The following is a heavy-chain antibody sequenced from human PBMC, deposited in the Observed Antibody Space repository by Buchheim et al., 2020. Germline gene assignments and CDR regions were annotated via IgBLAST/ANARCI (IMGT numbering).Heavy chain of an antibody. CDR2: IYHSGST. CDR3: ARGTSLGYYYDSSGYSDP. D-gene: IGHD3-22*01. Sequence: QVQLQESGPGLVKPSGTLSLTWAVSGGSISSSNWWSWVRQPPGKGLEWIGEIYHSGSTNYTQPLKSRVTISVDKSKNQFSIKLSSVTAADTAVYYCARGTSLGYYYDSSGYSDPWGQGTL. V-gene: IGHV4-4*02. CDR1: GGSISSSNW. J-gene: IGHJ5*02.